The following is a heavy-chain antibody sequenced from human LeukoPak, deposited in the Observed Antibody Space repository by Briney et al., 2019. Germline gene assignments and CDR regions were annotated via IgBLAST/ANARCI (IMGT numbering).Heavy chain of an antibody. CDR2: IIPIFGTA. Sequence: SVKVSCKASGGTFSSYAISWVRQAPGQGLEWTGGIIPIFGTANYAQKFQGRVTITTDESTSTAYMELSSLRSEDTAVYYCARGGGFYYYYYMDVWGKGTTVTVSS. V-gene: IGHV1-69*05. D-gene: IGHD6-19*01. CDR1: GGTFSSYA. J-gene: IGHJ6*03. CDR3: ARGGGFYYYYYMDV.